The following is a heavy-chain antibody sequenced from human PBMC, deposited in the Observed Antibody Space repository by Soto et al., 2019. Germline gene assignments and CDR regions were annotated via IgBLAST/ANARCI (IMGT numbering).Heavy chain of an antibody. CDR2: IYPGDSDT. CDR1: GDRFTSYW. Sequence: PGESLKICCKGSGDRFTSYWIGWVRQMPGKGLGWMGIIYPGDSDTRYSPSFQGQVTISADKSISTAYLQWSSLKASDTAMYYCARSKENIVVVVAGSDAFDIWGQGTMVTVSS. J-gene: IGHJ3*02. CDR3: ARSKENIVVVVAGSDAFDI. D-gene: IGHD2-15*01. V-gene: IGHV5-51*01.